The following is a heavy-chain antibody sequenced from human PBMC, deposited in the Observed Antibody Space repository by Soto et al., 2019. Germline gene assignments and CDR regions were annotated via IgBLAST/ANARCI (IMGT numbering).Heavy chain of an antibody. CDR2: INHSGST. V-gene: IGHV4-34*01. CDR1: GGSFSGYY. J-gene: IGHJ6*02. CDR3: ARGRTYYYDSSGQHSGGMDV. D-gene: IGHD3-22*01. Sequence: SETLSLTCAVYGGSFSGYYWSWIRQPPGKGLEWIGEINHSGSTNYNPSLKSRVTISVDTSKNQFSLKLSSVTAADTAVYYCARGRTYYYDSSGQHSGGMDVWGQGTTVT.